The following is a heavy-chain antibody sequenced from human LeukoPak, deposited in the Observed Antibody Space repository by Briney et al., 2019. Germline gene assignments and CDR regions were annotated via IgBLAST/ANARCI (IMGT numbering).Heavy chain of an antibody. V-gene: IGHV1-46*01. Sequence: ASVKVSCKASGYTFTHHYIHLVRQAPGQGLEWMGIINPDNGDTDYAQRFQGRVTLTRDTSRTTVYMELSSLDSEDTAVYYCARESDVGKDFDYWGQGTLVTVSS. J-gene: IGHJ4*02. CDR2: INPDNGDT. D-gene: IGHD1-1*01. CDR3: ARESDVGKDFDY. CDR1: GYTFTHHY.